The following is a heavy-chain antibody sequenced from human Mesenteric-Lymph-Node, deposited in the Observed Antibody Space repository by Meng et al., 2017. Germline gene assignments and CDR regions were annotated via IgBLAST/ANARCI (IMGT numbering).Heavy chain of an antibody. CDR1: GYTFTSYA. Sequence: QGVQSGAEVKKPGASVKVSCKVCGYTFTSYAMHLVRQAPGQRIEWMGWINAGNGNTIYSQKFQGRVTITSDTSASTAYMELSSLRSEDTAVYYCARCSVWYDYWGQGTLVTVSS. D-gene: IGHD3-10*01. V-gene: IGHV1-3*01. J-gene: IGHJ4*02. CDR3: ARCSVWYDY. CDR2: INAGNGNT.